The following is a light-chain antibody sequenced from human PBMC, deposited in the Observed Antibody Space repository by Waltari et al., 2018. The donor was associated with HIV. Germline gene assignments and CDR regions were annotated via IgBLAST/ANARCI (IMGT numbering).Light chain of an antibody. V-gene: IGKV1-9*01. J-gene: IGKJ4*01. CDR3: QQVNRSPLT. Sequence: DIQLTQSPSFLSASVGDRVTITCRASQGINHFLAWYQQKPGKAPKLLIHSTSTLYSGVPSRFSGSGSGTEFTLTISSLQPEDFATYYCQQVNRSPLTFGGGTKVEIK. CDR1: QGINHF. CDR2: STS.